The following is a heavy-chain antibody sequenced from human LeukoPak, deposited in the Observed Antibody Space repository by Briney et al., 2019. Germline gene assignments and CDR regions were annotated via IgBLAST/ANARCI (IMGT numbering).Heavy chain of an antibody. V-gene: IGHV1-69*05. Sequence: SVKVSCKASGGTFSSYAMSWVRQAPGQGLEWMGGIIPIFGTANYAQKFQGRVTLTTDESTSTAYMELSSLRSEDTAVYYCARAWSGYYSSRNWFDPWGQGTLVTVSS. CDR2: IIPIFGTA. J-gene: IGHJ5*02. CDR1: GGTFSSYA. D-gene: IGHD3-3*01. CDR3: ARAWSGYYSSRNWFDP.